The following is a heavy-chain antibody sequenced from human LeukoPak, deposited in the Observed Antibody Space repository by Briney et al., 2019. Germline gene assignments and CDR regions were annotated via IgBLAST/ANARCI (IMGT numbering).Heavy chain of an antibody. Sequence: SVKVSCKASGGTFSSYAISWVRQAPGQGLEWMGGIIPIFGTANYAQKFQGRVTITTDESTSPAYMELSSLRSEDTAVYYCARGLVGSYDSDWFDPWGQGTLVTVSS. V-gene: IGHV1-69*05. J-gene: IGHJ5*02. D-gene: IGHD5-12*01. CDR3: ARGLVGSYDSDWFDP. CDR2: IIPIFGTA. CDR1: GGTFSSYA.